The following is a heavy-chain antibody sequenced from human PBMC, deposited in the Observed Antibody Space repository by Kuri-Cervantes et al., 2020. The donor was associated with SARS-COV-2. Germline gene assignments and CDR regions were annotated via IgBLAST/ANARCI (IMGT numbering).Heavy chain of an antibody. CDR3: ARASVGATNRFAFDI. CDR2: LIPILHIT. V-gene: IGHV1-69*04. Sequence: SVKVSCKASGGTFSSYAFNWVRQAPGQGLEWMGRLIPILHITNYAQKFQGRVTITADESTSTAYMELSSLRSEDTAVYYCARASVGATNRFAFDIWGQGTMVTVSS. D-gene: IGHD1-26*01. CDR1: GGTFSSYA. J-gene: IGHJ3*02.